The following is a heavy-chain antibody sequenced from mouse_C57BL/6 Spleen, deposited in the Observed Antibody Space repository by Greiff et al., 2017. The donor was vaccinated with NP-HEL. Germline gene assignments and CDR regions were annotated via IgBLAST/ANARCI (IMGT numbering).Heavy chain of an antibody. CDR3: ARNDDGSFDY. CDR2: IWSGGST. Sequence: QVQLQQPGPGLVQPSQSLSITCTVSGFSLTSYGVHWVRQSPGKGLEWLGVIWSGGSTDYNAAFISRLSISKDNSKSQVFFKMNSLQADDTAIYYCARNDDGSFDYWGQGTTLTVSS. D-gene: IGHD2-3*01. V-gene: IGHV2-2*01. J-gene: IGHJ2*01. CDR1: GFSLTSYG.